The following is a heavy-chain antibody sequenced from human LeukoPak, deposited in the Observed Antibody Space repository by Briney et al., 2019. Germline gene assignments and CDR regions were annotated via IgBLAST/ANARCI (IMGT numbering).Heavy chain of an antibody. CDR1: GGXISSYY. D-gene: IGHD6-13*01. J-gene: IGHJ4*02. V-gene: IGHV4-4*07. CDR2: IYNSGST. Sequence: PSETLSLTCTVSGGXISSYYWSWIRQPAGKGLEWIGHIYNSGSTNYNPSLKGRVTMSVATSKNQFSLHLSSVTAADTAVYYCARSAFLVTAPGLYYFDYWGQGTLVAVSS. CDR3: ARSAFLVTAPGLYYFDY.